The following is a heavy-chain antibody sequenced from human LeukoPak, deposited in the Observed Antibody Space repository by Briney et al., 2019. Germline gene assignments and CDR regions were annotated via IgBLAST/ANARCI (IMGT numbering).Heavy chain of an antibody. Sequence: PGGSLRLSCAASGFTFSSYSMSGVRQAPGKGLEWVSYISSSSSTIYYADSVKGRFTISRDNAKNSLYLQMNSLRDEDTAVYYCARAIAVAGTSYYYGMDVWGQGTTVTVSS. J-gene: IGHJ6*02. D-gene: IGHD6-19*01. CDR1: GFTFSSYS. CDR2: ISSSSSTI. CDR3: ARAIAVAGTSYYYGMDV. V-gene: IGHV3-48*02.